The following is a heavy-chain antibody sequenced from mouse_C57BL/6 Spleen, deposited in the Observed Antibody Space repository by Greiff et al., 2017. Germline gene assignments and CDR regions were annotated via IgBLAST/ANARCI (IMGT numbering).Heavy chain of an antibody. D-gene: IGHD4-1*01. CDR3: TLGPLDY. CDR1: GYTFTDYE. CDR2: IDPETGGT. V-gene: IGHV1-15*01. J-gene: IGHJ2*01. Sequence: VQRVESGAELVRPGASVTLSCKASGYTFTDYEMHWVKQTPVHGLEWIGAIDPETGGTAYNRKFKGKAILTADKSSSTAYMELRSLTSEDSAVYYCTLGPLDYWGQGTTLTVSS.